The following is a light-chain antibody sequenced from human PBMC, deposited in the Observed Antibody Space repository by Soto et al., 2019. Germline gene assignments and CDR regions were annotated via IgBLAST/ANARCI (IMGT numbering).Light chain of an antibody. CDR3: QQRTNWPRT. Sequence: EIVLTQSPATLSLSPGERATLSCRASQSVSSYLAWYQQKPGQAPRLLIYHASNRATGIPDRFSGSGSGTDFTLTISSLEPEDFAVYYCQQRTNWPRTFGQATKVDIK. CDR1: QSVSSY. V-gene: IGKV3-11*01. CDR2: HAS. J-gene: IGKJ1*01.